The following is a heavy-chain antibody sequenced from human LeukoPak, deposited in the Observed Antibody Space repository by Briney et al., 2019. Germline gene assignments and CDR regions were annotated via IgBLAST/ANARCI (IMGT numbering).Heavy chain of an antibody. CDR3: SRHVVTLVRGVNNRKEDWFDP. CDR1: GYTFTGYY. V-gene: IGHV1-2*02. CDR2: INTDSGGT. D-gene: IGHD3-10*01. Sequence: ASVKVSCKASGYTFTGYYMHWVRQAPGQGLEWMGWINTDSGGTNYAQKFLGRVTMTRDKANGTAYLELSGLRSDDTAVYYCSRHVVTLVRGVNNRKEDWFDPWGQGTLVSVSS. J-gene: IGHJ5*02.